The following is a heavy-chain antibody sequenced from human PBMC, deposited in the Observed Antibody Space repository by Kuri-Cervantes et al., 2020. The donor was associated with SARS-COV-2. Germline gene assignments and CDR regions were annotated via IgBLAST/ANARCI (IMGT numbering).Heavy chain of an antibody. D-gene: IGHD2-2*01. Sequence: ASVKVSCKASGYTFTSYYMHWVRQAPGQGLEWMGWINPNSGGTNYAQKFQGWVTMTRDTSISTAYMELSRLRSDDTAVYYCARAPPIVVVPAAMWFDPWGQGTLVTVSS. CDR3: ARAPPIVVVPAAMWFDP. CDR2: INPNSGGT. CDR1: GYTFTSYY. J-gene: IGHJ5*02. V-gene: IGHV1-2*04.